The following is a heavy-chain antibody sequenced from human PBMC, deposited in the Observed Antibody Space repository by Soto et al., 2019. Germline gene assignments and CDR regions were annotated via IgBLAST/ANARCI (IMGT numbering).Heavy chain of an antibody. J-gene: IGHJ3*02. D-gene: IGHD3-10*01. CDR1: GYTFTSYG. V-gene: IGHV1-18*01. CDR2: ISAYNGNT. CDR3: ARVSVFMVRGVIGAFDI. Sequence: GASVKVSCKASGYTFTSYGISWVRQAPGQGLEWMGWISAYNGNTNSAQKLQGRVTMTTDTSTSTAYMELRSLRSDDTAVYYCARVSVFMVRGVIGAFDIWCPGTMVSVSS.